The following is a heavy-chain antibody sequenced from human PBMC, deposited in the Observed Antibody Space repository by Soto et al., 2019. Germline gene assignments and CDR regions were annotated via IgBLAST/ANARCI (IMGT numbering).Heavy chain of an antibody. CDR1: GFTFSSYS. V-gene: IGHV3-21*01. Sequence: GGSLRLSCAASGFTFSSYSMNWVRQAPGKGLEWVSSISSSSSYIYYADSVRGRFTISRDNAKNSLYLQMNSLRAEDTAVYYCARIIDPYYYGSLGAFDIWGQGTMVTVSS. CDR3: ARIIDPYYYGSLGAFDI. D-gene: IGHD3-10*01. CDR2: ISSSSSYI. J-gene: IGHJ3*02.